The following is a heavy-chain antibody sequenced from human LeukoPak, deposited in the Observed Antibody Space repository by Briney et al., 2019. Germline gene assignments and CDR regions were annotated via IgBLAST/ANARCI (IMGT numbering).Heavy chain of an antibody. CDR1: GFTFSDYY. V-gene: IGHV3-11*01. D-gene: IGHD5-12*01. CDR3: ARDISGYGTTYFFDY. Sequence: GGSLRLSCAASGFTFSDYYMSWIRQAPGKGLEWVSYISSSGSTIYYADSVKGRFSISRDNAKNSLYLQMNSLRAEDTAVYYCARDISGYGTTYFFDYWGQGTLVTVSS. CDR2: ISSSGSTI. J-gene: IGHJ4*02.